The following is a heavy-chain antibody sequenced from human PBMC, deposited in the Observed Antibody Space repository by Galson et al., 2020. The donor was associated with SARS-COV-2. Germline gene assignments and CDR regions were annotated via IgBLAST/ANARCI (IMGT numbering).Heavy chain of an antibody. CDR2: ISPYNGDT. J-gene: IGHJ4*02. CDR1: GYTISTYV. V-gene: IGHV1-18*01. Sequence: ASVTVSCKASGYTISTYVISWVRRAPGQGLEWMGWISPYNGDTNYAPKFQGRVTMTTDTSANSVYMELRNLRSDDTATYYCARDGQIGYDYRAVGYWGQGTLVTVAS. CDR3: ARDGQIGYDYRAVGY. D-gene: IGHD5-12*01.